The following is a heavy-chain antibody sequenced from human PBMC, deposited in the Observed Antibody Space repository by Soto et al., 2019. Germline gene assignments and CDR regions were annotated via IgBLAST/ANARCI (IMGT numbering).Heavy chain of an antibody. V-gene: IGHV4-30-2*01. J-gene: IGHJ5*02. Sequence: QLQLQESGSGQVKPSQTLSLTCAVSGGSITTGDYSWNWIRQPPGRGLEWVGYIYDSGSTYYNPYLKSRATISVDRSKNHVSLKLSSVTAADTAVYYCARGRSTSGYPNFDPWGQGTLVTVSS. CDR2: IYDSGST. CDR1: GGSITTGDYS. CDR3: ARGRSTSGYPNFDP. D-gene: IGHD3-22*01.